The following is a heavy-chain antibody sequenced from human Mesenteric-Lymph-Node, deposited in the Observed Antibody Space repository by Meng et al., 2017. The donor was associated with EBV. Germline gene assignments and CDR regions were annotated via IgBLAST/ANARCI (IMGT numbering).Heavy chain of an antibody. CDR1: GGSFSGDY. D-gene: IGHD3-22*01. J-gene: IGHJ4*02. Sequence: QVQLQQWGAGLLKPSEXLSLTCAVYGGSFSGDYWTWIRQPPGKGLEWIGEILSTGGTTYSPSLKSRVTISIDTSKNQFSLKVRSVTAADTAVYYCARRKSGWNRYYLDYWGQGALVTVSS. CDR2: ILSTGGT. V-gene: IGHV4-34*12. CDR3: ARRKSGWNRYYLDY.